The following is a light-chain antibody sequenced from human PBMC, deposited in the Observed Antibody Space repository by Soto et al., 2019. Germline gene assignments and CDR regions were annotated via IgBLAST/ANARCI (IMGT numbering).Light chain of an antibody. CDR2: DVN. CDR1: ISDIGGYNF. J-gene: IGLJ2*01. Sequence: QSVLTQPASVSGSPGQSITISCTGTISDIGGYNFISWYHHHPGKAPKLVIYDVNNRPSGISYRFFGSKSGNTASLTISGLQAEDEADYYCASYTRTTTLVFGGGTKLTVL. V-gene: IGLV2-14*01. CDR3: ASYTRTTTLV.